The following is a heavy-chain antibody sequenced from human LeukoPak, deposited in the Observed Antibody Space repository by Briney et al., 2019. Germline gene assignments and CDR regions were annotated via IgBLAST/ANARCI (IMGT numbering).Heavy chain of an antibody. D-gene: IGHD3-22*01. CDR1: GGSISSGSYY. V-gene: IGHV4-39*07. Sequence: PSETLSLTCTVSGGSISSGSYYWGWIRQPPGKGLEWIGSIYYSGSIYYNPSLKSRVTISVDTSKNQFSLKLSSVTAADTAVYFCARGPYSYDSSGAFDIWGQGTMVTVSS. CDR3: ARGPYSYDSSGAFDI. CDR2: IYYSGSI. J-gene: IGHJ3*02.